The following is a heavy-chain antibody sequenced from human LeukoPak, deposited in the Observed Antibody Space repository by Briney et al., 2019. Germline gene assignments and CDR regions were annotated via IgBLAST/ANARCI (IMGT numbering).Heavy chain of an antibody. CDR1: GFTVSSNE. J-gene: IGHJ4*02. V-gene: IGHV3-38-3*01. Sequence: GGSLRLSCAASGFTVSSNEMSWVRQAPGKGLEWVSSISGGSTYYADSVKGRFTISRDNAKNSLYLQMNSLRAEDTAVYYCARVPYGSGSSIDYWGQGTLVTVSS. CDR2: ISGGST. D-gene: IGHD3-10*01. CDR3: ARVPYGSGSSIDY.